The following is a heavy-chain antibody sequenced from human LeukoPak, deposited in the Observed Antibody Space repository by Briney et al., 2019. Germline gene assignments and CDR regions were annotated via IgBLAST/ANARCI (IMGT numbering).Heavy chain of an antibody. CDR1: GRSISSYY. CDR2: IYYSGST. J-gene: IGHJ4*02. D-gene: IGHD2-15*01. CDR3: ARGYCSGGSCYFDY. V-gene: IGHV4-59*01. Sequence: PSETLSLTCTVSGRSISSYYWSWIRQPPGKGLEWIGYIYYSGSTNYNPSLKSRVTISVDTSKNQFSLKLSSVTAADTAVYYCARGYCSGGSCYFDYWGQGTLVTVSS.